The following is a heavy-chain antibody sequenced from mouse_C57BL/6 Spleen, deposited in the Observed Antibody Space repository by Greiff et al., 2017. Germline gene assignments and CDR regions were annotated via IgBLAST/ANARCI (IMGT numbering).Heavy chain of an antibody. CDR1: GYTFTSYW. CDR2: IDPSDSYT. Sequence: VQLQQPGAELVMPGASVKLSCKASGYTFTSYWMHWVKQRPGQGLEWIGEIDPSDSYTNYNQKFKGKSTLTVDKSSSTAYMQLSSLTSEDSAVYYCARGLTTVVADFDYWGQGTTLTVSS. D-gene: IGHD1-1*01. J-gene: IGHJ2*01. CDR3: ARGLTTVVADFDY. V-gene: IGHV1-69*01.